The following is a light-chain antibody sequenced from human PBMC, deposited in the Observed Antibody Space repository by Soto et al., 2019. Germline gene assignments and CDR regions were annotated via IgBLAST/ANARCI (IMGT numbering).Light chain of an antibody. CDR3: CSYAGSYNWV. V-gene: IGLV2-11*01. CDR1: SSDIGGYNF. J-gene: IGLJ3*02. Sequence: QSALTQPRSVSGSPGQSVTISCTGTSSDIGGYNFVSWYQQHPVKAPKLMIYDVNKRPSGVPDHFSGSKSGSTASLTISGLQTEDEADYFCCSYAGSYNWVFGGGTKLTVL. CDR2: DVN.